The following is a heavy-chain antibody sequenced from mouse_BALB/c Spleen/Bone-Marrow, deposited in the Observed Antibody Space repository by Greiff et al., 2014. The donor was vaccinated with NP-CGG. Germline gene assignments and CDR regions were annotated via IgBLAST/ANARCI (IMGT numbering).Heavy chain of an antibody. CDR1: GFNIKDYY. Sequence: LVESGAELVRSGASVKLSCTASGFNIKDYYMHWVKQRPEQGLEWIGWIDPENGDTEYAPKFQGKATMTADTSSNTAYLQLSSLTSEDTAVYYCNARGDYDLDYFDYWGQGTTLTVSS. D-gene: IGHD2-4*01. CDR3: NARGDYDLDYFDY. J-gene: IGHJ2*01. V-gene: IGHV14-4*02. CDR2: IDPENGDT.